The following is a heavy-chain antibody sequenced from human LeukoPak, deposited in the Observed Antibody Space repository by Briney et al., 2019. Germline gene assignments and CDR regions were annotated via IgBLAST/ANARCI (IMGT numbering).Heavy chain of an antibody. V-gene: IGHV4-59*01. D-gene: IGHD2-2*01. CDR3: ARVVCSSTSCPRGNAFDI. J-gene: IGHJ3*02. CDR1: GSINNYY. Sequence: PSETLSLTCTVSGSINNYYWSWIRQPPGKGLEWIGYIYYSGSTNYNPSLTSRVTISVDTSKNQFSLNLSSVTAADTAVYYCARVVCSSTSCPRGNAFDIWGQGTMVTVSS. CDR2: IYYSGST.